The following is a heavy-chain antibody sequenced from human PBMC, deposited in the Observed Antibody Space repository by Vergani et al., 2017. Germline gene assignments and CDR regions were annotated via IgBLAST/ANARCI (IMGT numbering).Heavy chain of an antibody. CDR3: ARDRRDYRNYYYYYYMDV. J-gene: IGHJ6*03. D-gene: IGHD4-11*01. CDR1: GGSISSYY. Sequence: QVQLQESGPGLVKPSETLSLTCTVSGGSISSYYWSWIRQPAGKGLEWIGRIYTSWSTNYNPSLKSRVTMSVDTSKNQFSLKLSSVTAADTAVYYCARDRRDYRNYYYYYYMDVWGKGTTVTVSS. CDR2: IYTSWST. V-gene: IGHV4-4*07.